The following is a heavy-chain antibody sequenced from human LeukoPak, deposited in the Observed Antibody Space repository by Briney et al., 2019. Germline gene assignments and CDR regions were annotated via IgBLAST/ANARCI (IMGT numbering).Heavy chain of an antibody. CDR3: ASQDYRYYLDY. V-gene: IGHV3-48*03. CDR1: GFTFSSYE. CDR2: ISSSGSTI. J-gene: IGHJ4*02. D-gene: IGHD4/OR15-4a*01. Sequence: GGSLRLSCAASGFTFSSYEMNWVRQAPGKGLEWVSYISSSGSTIYYADSVKGRFTISRDNAKNSLYLQMNSLRAEDTAVYYCASQDYRYYLDYWGQGTLVTVSS.